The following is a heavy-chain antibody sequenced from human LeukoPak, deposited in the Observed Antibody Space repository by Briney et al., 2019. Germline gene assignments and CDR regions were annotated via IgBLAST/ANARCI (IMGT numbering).Heavy chain of an antibody. CDR3: AKGDCSSTNCFQDY. D-gene: IGHD2-2*01. CDR1: GFIFSDYA. Sequence: GGSLRLSCAASGFIFSDYAMSWVRQAPGKGLEWVSGISGSGRSTYHADSVKGRFTISRDNSKNTLYLQMNSLRAEDTALYYCAKGDCSSTNCFQDYWGQGTLVTVPS. CDR2: ISGSGRST. V-gene: IGHV3-23*01. J-gene: IGHJ4*02.